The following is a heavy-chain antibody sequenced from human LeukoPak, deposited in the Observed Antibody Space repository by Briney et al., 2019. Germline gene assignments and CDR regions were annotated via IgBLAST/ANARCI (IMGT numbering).Heavy chain of an antibody. CDR1: GGSVSSSTYY. Sequence: SQTLSLTCTVSGGSVSSSTYYWSWIRQHPGKGLEWIGYVHYSGSTYYNSSHKSRVTISVDTSKNQFSLRLSFVTASDTAVYYCTKYYYDTSGYSNWFDPWGQGTLVSVCS. D-gene: IGHD3-22*01. J-gene: IGHJ5*02. CDR3: TKYYYDTSGYSNWFDP. CDR2: VHYSGST. V-gene: IGHV4-31*03.